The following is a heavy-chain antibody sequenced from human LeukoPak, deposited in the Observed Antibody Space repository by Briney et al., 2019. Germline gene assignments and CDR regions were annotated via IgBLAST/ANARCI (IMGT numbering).Heavy chain of an antibody. V-gene: IGHV3-74*01. CDR1: GFTFSSYW. CDR2: INRDGSNT. Sequence: GGSLRLSCAASGFTFSSYWMHWVRQAPGKGLVWVSRINRDGSNTRYADSVKGRFTISRDNGKNTLDLQMNSLRAEDTAVYYCARGGYYGSGSYVYWGQGTLVTVSS. D-gene: IGHD3-10*01. J-gene: IGHJ4*02. CDR3: ARGGYYGSGSYVY.